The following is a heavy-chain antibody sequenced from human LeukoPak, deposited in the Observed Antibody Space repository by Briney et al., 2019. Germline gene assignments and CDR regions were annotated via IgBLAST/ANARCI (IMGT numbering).Heavy chain of an antibody. CDR2: ISSGGST. CDR1: GFTVSSND. J-gene: IGHJ4*02. V-gene: IGHV3-53*04. D-gene: IGHD1-26*01. CDR3: ARMRGSYYRDFDY. Sequence: PGGSLRLSCAASGFTVSSNDMSWVRQAPGKGLGWVSVISSGGSTNYAASVNRRVTISRHNSKNTLYLQMNSLRAEDTAVYYCARMRGSYYRDFDYWGQGTLVTVSS.